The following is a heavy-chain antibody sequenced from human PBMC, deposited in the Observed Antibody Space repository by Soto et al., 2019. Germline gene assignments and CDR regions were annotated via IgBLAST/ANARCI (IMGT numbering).Heavy chain of an antibody. CDR3: AKERLPSPSHSYSFFDH. D-gene: IGHD5-12*01. V-gene: IGHV3-23*01. CDR2: ISGSGGTT. Sequence: EVQLLESGGGLVQPGGSLRLSCAASGFTFSSFAMSWVRQAPGKGLEWVSGISGSGGTTYYADSVKGRFTISRDISKNTLHLHRNSLGAGDTAVYFCAKERLPSPSHSYSFFDHCGQGTLVTVSS. J-gene: IGHJ4*02. CDR1: GFTFSSFA.